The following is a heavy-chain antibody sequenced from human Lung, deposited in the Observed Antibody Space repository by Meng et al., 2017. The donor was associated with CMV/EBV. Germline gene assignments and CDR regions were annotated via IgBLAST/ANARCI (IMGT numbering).Heavy chain of an antibody. CDR3: ARHSSTETAIVVVPAATAAFDI. CDR2: IYPGDSDT. V-gene: IGHV5-51*01. CDR1: GYXFTSYW. J-gene: IGHJ3*02. Sequence: GEXXKISCKGSGYXFTSYWIGWVRQMPGKGLEWMGIIYPGDSDTRYSPSFQGQVTISANKSISTAYLQWSSLKASDTAMYYCARHSSTETAIVVVPAATAAFDIWXQGTXVTVSS. D-gene: IGHD2-2*01.